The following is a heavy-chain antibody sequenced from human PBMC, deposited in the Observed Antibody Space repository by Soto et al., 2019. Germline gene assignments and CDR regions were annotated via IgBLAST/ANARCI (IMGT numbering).Heavy chain of an antibody. J-gene: IGHJ4*02. V-gene: IGHV3-23*01. CDR2: VSNSGGST. CDR1: GFTFTTYA. Sequence: GGSLRLSCAASGFTFTTYAMSWVRQAPGKGLDWVSSVSNSGGSTYYADSVKGRFTISRDNSKNTLYLHMNSLRAEDTAVYYCARSYNTGWYYFDYWGQGTLVTVSS. D-gene: IGHD6-19*01. CDR3: ARSYNTGWYYFDY.